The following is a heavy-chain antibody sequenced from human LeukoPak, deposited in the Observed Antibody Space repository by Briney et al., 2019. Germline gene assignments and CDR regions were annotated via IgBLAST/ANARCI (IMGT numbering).Heavy chain of an antibody. J-gene: IGHJ4*02. CDR2: ISGSGTST. CDR1: GFIFSSCA. V-gene: IGHV3-23*01. D-gene: IGHD3-10*01. CDR3: AKDLYRSYGSGSYFEY. Sequence: GGSLRLSCAASGFIFSSCAMTWVRQAPGKGLESVSAISGSGTSTHYADSVKGRFTISRDNSENTLYLQMNILRAEDTAVYYCAKDLYRSYGSGSYFEYWGQGILVTVSS.